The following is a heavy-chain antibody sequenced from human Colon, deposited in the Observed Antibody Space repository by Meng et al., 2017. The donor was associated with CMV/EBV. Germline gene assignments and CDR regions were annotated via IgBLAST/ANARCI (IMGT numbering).Heavy chain of an antibody. J-gene: IGHJ4*02. V-gene: IGHV4-39*07. D-gene: IGHD2-15*01. CDR3: ARETGVSCSGGSCYPDY. CDR2: IYYSGTT. CDR1: SIRSNYY. Sequence: SIRSNYYWGWIRQPPGKGLEWIGRIYYSGTTYYNSPLKSRVTISVDTSKNQFSLMLRSVTAADTAVYYCARETGVSCSGGSCYPDYWGQGTLVTVSS.